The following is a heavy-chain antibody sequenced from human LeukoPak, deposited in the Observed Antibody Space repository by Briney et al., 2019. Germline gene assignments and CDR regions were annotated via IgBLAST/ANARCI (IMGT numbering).Heavy chain of an antibody. Sequence: GASVKVSXKASGYTFTSYGISWVRQAPGQGLEWMGWISAYNGNTNYAQKLQGRVTMTTDTSTSTAYMELRSLRSDDTAVYYCARSPYYDSSGYYYFDYWGQGTLVTVSS. D-gene: IGHD3-22*01. CDR3: ARSPYYDSSGYYYFDY. V-gene: IGHV1-18*01. J-gene: IGHJ4*02. CDR2: ISAYNGNT. CDR1: GYTFTSYG.